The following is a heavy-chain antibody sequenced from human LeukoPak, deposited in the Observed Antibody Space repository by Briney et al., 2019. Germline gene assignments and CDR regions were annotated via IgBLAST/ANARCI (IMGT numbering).Heavy chain of an antibody. CDR2: ISGSGGST. D-gene: IGHD3-22*01. J-gene: IGHJ4*02. Sequence: PGGSLRLSCAASGFTFSSYAMSWVRQAPGKGLEWVSAISGSGGSTYYADSVKGRFTISRDNSKNTLYLQMNSLRAEDTAVYYCANLLFTMIVVATRDYWGQGTLVTVSS. CDR3: ANLLFTMIVVATRDY. CDR1: GFTFSSYA. V-gene: IGHV3-23*01.